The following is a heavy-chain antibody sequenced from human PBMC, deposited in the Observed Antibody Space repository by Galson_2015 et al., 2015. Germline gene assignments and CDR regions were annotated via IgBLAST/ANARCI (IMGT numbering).Heavy chain of an antibody. J-gene: IGHJ5*02. Sequence: LVKPIQPLKLPSIVSGFSLCTRREGVGWIGQHTGKAVEWLASIYWDWDPRYSPSLKSRLSISRDTSKNQVFLTMTNMNPVDTATYYCARVNSAGCHRFDPWVQGTLFTVSS. CDR3: ARVNSAGCHRFDP. CDR1: GFSLCTRREG. CDR2: IYWDWDP. V-gene: IGHV2-5*02. D-gene: IGHD3-10*01.